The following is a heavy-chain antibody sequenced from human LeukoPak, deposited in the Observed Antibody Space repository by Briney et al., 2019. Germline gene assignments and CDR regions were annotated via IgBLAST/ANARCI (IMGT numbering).Heavy chain of an antibody. V-gene: IGHV4-39*07. CDR1: GGSISSSSYY. J-gene: IGHJ6*03. CDR2: IYYSGST. Sequence: SETLSLTCTVSGGSISSSSYYWGWIRQPPGKGLEWIGSIYYSGSTHYHPSLKSRVTISVDTSKNQFSLKLSSVTAADTAVYYCAREVRDFWSGYYTLPAYYYYMDVWGKGTTVTVSS. CDR3: AREVRDFWSGYYTLPAYYYYMDV. D-gene: IGHD3-3*01.